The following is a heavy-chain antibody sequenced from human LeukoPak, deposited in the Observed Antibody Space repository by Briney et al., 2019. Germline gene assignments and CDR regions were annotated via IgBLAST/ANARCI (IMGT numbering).Heavy chain of an antibody. V-gene: IGHV3-53*01. Sequence: RGSLTLSCPASGFILSSNYMSWVRQPPGKGREWVSVIYSGGTTYSAYSVKGRFTISRDNSKNTLYLQMNRLRAEDTAVYYCAREAGKWDLNDDYWGQGTLVTVSS. CDR2: IYSGGTT. D-gene: IGHD1-26*01. CDR1: GFILSSNY. CDR3: AREAGKWDLNDDY. J-gene: IGHJ4*02.